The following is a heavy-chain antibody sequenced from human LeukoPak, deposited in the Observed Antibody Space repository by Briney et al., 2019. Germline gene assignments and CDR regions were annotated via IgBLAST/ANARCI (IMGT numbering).Heavy chain of an antibody. CDR3: ARVPGGGTAAN. CDR2: TSYSGST. V-gene: IGHV4-61*01. CDR1: GGSVSSGSYY. J-gene: IGHJ3*01. D-gene: IGHD1-7*01. Sequence: SETLSLTCTVSGGSVSSGSYYWSWIRQPPGKGLEWIGFTSYSGSTNYNPSLKSRVTISADTSKNQFSLNLSSVAAADTALYYCARVPGGGTAANWGQGTMVTVSS.